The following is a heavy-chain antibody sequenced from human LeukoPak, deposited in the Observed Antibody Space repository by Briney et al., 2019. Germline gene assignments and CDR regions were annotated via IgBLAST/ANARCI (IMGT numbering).Heavy chain of an antibody. J-gene: IGHJ6*03. CDR2: IYTSGST. Sequence: PSETLSLTCTVFGGSISSYYWSWIRQPAGKGLEWIGRIYTSGSTNYNPSLKSRVTMSVDTSKNQFSLKLSSVTAADTAVYYCAREVVGAKDYYYYYMDVWGKGTTVTVSS. D-gene: IGHD1-26*01. V-gene: IGHV4-4*07. CDR3: AREVVGAKDYYYYYMDV. CDR1: GGSISSYY.